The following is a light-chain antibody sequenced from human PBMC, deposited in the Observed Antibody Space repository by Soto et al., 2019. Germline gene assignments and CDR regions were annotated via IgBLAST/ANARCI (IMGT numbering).Light chain of an antibody. V-gene: IGKV3-15*01. CDR3: QQYNDWPLT. J-gene: IGKJ4*01. CDR2: GAS. CDR1: QSVNSN. Sequence: EKVMTQSPAALSVSPGERATLSCRASQSVNSNLAWYQQKAGQAPRLLLYGASTRATGIPARFSGSASGTEFTLTISSLQSEDSAVYYCQQYNDWPLTFGGGTQVDIK.